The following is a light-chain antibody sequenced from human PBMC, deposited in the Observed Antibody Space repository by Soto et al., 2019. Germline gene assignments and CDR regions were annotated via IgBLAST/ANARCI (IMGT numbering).Light chain of an antibody. Sequence: AIQLTQSPSSLSASVGDRVTITCRASQGISSALAWYQQKPGKAPKLLIYDASSLESGVPSRFSGSGSGTDFTLTISSLQSVYFAPYHSQHSNFSITSGQGTRLEIK. V-gene: IGKV1-13*02. CDR2: DAS. J-gene: IGKJ5*01. CDR3: QHSNFSIT. CDR1: QGISSA.